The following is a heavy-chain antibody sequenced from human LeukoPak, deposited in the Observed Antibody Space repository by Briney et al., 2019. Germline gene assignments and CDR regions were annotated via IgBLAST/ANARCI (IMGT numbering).Heavy chain of an antibody. J-gene: IGHJ4*02. V-gene: IGHV1-3*01. CDR3: AKPHSSQGVTTLYLFDC. Sequence: ASVKVSCKASGYTFTNYAMHWVRQAPGQRLEWMGRINGGNGDTKYSQKFQGRVTITRETSASTAYMELSSLRSEDTAVYYCAKPHSSQGVTTLYLFDCWGQGTLVTVSS. D-gene: IGHD2-21*02. CDR1: GYTFTNYA. CDR2: INGGNGDT.